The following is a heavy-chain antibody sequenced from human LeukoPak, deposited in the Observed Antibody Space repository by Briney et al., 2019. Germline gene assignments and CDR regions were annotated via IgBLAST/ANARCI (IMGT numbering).Heavy chain of an antibody. D-gene: IGHD5-12*01. CDR2: IKQDGSEK. CDR1: GFTFSSYW. CDR3: ARELYSGYGRFDY. V-gene: IGHV3-7*05. Sequence: PGGSLRLSCAASGFTFSSYWMSWVRQAPGKGLEWVANIKQDGSEKYYVDSVRGRFTISRDNAKNSLYLQMNSLRAEDTAVYYCARELYSGYGRFDYWGQGTLVTVSS. J-gene: IGHJ4*02.